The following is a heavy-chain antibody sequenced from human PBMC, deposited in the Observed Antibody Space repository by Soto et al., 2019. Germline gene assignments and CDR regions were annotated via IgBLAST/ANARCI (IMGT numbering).Heavy chain of an antibody. D-gene: IGHD5-12*01. CDR2: LYYSGST. V-gene: IGHV4-31*11. J-gene: IGHJ4*02. CDR3: ARGASGSFDN. Sequence: SETLSLTCAVSVGSISSGGYYWSWIRQHPGRGLEWIGYLYYSGSTNYNPALKSRVTISGDTSKNQLSLKLSSVTAADTAVYFCARGASGSFDNWGQGTMVTVSS. CDR1: VGSISSGGYY.